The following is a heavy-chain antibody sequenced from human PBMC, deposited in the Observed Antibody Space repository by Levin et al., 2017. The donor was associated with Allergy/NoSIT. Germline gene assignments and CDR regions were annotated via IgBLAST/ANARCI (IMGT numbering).Heavy chain of an antibody. CDR3: TTNWNFDN. Sequence: GGSLRLSCAASGFPFNNAWMSWVRQAPGKGLEWVGRIKTDGVTTDYAAPVKGRFSISRDDSKNTLYLQMNSLKTEDTAVYFCTTNWNFDNWGQGTLVTVSS. V-gene: IGHV3-15*01. CDR1: GFPFNNAW. CDR2: IKTDGVTT. J-gene: IGHJ4*02. D-gene: IGHD1-1*01.